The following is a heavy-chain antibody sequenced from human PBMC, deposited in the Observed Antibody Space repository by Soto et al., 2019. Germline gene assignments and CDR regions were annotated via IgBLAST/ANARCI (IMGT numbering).Heavy chain of an antibody. J-gene: IGHJ4*02. Sequence: EVQLLESGGGLVQPGGSLRLSCVGSGFFFSSYTMTWVRQAPGKGLEWVSSFSATSENTYYADSVRGRFTISRDNSKNPLLLQMNRLTADDTAMYYCAKARDQQWVRLPFDYWGQGILVIVSS. V-gene: IGHV3-23*01. CDR1: GFFFSSYT. CDR3: AKARDQQWVRLPFDY. D-gene: IGHD6-19*01. CDR2: FSATSENT.